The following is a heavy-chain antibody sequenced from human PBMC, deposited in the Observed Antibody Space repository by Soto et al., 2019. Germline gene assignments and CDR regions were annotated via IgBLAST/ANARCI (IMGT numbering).Heavy chain of an antibody. CDR2: IYPGDSDT. CDR1: GYSFTSYR. CDR3: ARHYCSSTSCYPVYYYYYGMDV. V-gene: IGHV5-51*01. D-gene: IGHD2-2*01. J-gene: IGHJ6*02. Sequence: PGESLKISCKGSGYSFTSYRIGWVRQMPGKGLEWMGIIYPGDSDTRYSPSFQGQVTISADKSISTAYLQWSSLKASDTAMYYCARHYCSSTSCYPVYYYYYGMDVWGQGTTVTVSS.